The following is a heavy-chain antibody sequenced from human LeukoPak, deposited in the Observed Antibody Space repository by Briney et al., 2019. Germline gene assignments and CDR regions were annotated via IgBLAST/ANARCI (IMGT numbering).Heavy chain of an antibody. CDR1: GGTFSSYT. CDR2: IIPILGIA. J-gene: IGHJ4*02. CDR3: ARDSGIISGSFDY. V-gene: IGHV1-69*04. Sequence: SVKVSCKASGGTFSSYTISWVRQAPGQGLEWMGRIIPILGIANYAQKFQGRVTITADKSTSTAYMELSSLRSEDTAVYYCARDSGIISGSFDYWGQGTLVTVSS. D-gene: IGHD2-15*01.